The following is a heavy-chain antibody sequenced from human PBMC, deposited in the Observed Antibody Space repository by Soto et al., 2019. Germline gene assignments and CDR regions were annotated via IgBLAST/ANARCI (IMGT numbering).Heavy chain of an antibody. CDR3: ARGGAYDFWSGYHPMDV. CDR2: IYYSGST. CDR1: GGSISSYY. J-gene: IGHJ6*04. V-gene: IGHV4-59*01. D-gene: IGHD3-3*01. Sequence: PSETLSLTCTVSGGSISSYYWSWIRQPPGKGLEWIGYIYYSGSTNYNPSPKSRVTISVDASKNQFSLKLSSVTAADTAVYYCARGGAYDFWSGYHPMDVWGKGTTVTVSS.